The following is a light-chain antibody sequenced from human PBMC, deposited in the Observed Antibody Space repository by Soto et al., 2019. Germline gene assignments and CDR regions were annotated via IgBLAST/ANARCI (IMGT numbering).Light chain of an antibody. V-gene: IGKV3-11*01. Sequence: EVVWTQSPATLSLSPGERATLSCRASQSVSSCLAWYQQKPGQAPRLLIYDASNRATGIPARFSGSGSETDFTLTISSLEPEDFAVYYCQQYNGWPITFGQGTRLEI. CDR3: QQYNGWPIT. CDR2: DAS. CDR1: QSVSSC. J-gene: IGKJ5*01.